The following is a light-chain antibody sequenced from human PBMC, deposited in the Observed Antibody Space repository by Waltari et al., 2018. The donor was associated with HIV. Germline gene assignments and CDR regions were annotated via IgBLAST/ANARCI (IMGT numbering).Light chain of an antibody. J-gene: IGLJ2*01. CDR2: EVS. CDR3: SSYTSSSTYVI. V-gene: IGLV2-18*02. Sequence: QSALTQPPSVSAPPGQPVTLSCTGVTRDVGGYNRASCYQQTPGTAPKLIIYEVSNRPSGVPDRFSGSKSGNTASLTISGLQPEDEADYFCSSYTSSSTYVIFGGGTKLTVL. CDR1: TRDVGGYNR.